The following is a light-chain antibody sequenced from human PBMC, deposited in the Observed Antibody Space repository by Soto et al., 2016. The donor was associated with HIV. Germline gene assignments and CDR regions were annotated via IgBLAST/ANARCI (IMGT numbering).Light chain of an antibody. J-gene: IGLJ7*01. CDR3: QVWDLTSYHIV. CDR2: DDA. V-gene: IGLV3-21*02. Sequence: SYELTQPPSVSVAPGQTATITCGGDNILSKDVHWYQQKPGQAPVLVIYDDADRPSGIPERFSGSISGNTATLTISRVEGGDEADYYCQVWDLTSYHIVFGGGTQLTVL. CDR1: NILSKD.